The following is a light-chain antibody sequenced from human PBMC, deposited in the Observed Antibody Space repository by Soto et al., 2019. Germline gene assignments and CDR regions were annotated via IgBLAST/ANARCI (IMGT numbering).Light chain of an antibody. J-gene: IGKJ2*01. CDR3: QHYGSSPGYT. CDR2: SAS. V-gene: IGKV3-20*01. CDR1: QSVSKSY. Sequence: EIVLTQSPGTLSLSPGERATLSCRTSQSVSKSYLAWFQQRPGQAPRLLIYSASTRATGIPDRFSGSGSGTDFTLTISRLEPEDFAVHYCQHYGSSPGYTFGQGTKLEIK.